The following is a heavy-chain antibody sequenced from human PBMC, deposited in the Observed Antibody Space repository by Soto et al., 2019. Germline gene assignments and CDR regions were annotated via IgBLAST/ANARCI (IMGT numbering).Heavy chain of an antibody. CDR2: INPNSGGT. CDR3: ARGVSTEHIVVGGPCYFDY. CDR1: GYTFTGYY. J-gene: IGHJ4*02. Sequence: GASVKVSCKASGYTFTGYYVHWVRQAPGQGLEWMGWINPNSGGTNYAQKFQAWVTMTRDTSISTAYMELTRLRSDDTAVYFCARGVSTEHIVVGGPCYFDYWGQGTLVTVSS. V-gene: IGHV1-2*04. D-gene: IGHD2-21*01.